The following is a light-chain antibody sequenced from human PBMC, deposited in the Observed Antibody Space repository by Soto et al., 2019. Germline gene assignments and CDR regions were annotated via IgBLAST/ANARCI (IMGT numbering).Light chain of an antibody. CDR3: QQYYSFPQT. CDR1: QGIGSY. Sequence: VIWMTQSPSLLSASTGDRVTISCRMSQGIGSYLAWYQQKPGKAPELLIYAASTLQSGVPSRFSGSGSGTDFTLTISCXQSEDFATYYCQQYYSFPQTFGQGTKVDIK. J-gene: IGKJ1*01. V-gene: IGKV1D-8*01. CDR2: AAS.